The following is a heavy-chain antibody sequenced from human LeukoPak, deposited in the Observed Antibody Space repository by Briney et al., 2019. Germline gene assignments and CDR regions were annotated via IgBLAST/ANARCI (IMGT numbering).Heavy chain of an antibody. CDR1: GFTFSNYW. CDR2: LNSDGSST. J-gene: IGHJ4*02. Sequence: PGGSLRLSCAASGFTFSNYWMHWVRQAPGKGLVWVSRLNSDGSSTNYADSVKGRFTISRDNSKNTLYLQMNSLRAEDTAVYYCATLYGSARGAFDSWGQGTLVTVSS. CDR3: ATLYGSARGAFDS. D-gene: IGHD3-10*01. V-gene: IGHV3-74*01.